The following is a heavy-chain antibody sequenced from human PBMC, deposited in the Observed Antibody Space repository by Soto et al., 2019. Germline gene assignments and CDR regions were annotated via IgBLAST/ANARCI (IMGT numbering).Heavy chain of an antibody. D-gene: IGHD1-26*01. V-gene: IGHV4-4*02. J-gene: IGHJ6*02. Sequence: SETLSLTCAVSGGSISSSNWWSGFRQPPGKGLEWIGEIYHSGSTNYNPSLKSRVTISVDKSENQFSLKLSSVTAADTAVYYCARVSGSYYYGLDVWGQGTTVTVSS. CDR3: ARVSGSYYYGLDV. CDR1: GGSISSSNW. CDR2: IYHSGST.